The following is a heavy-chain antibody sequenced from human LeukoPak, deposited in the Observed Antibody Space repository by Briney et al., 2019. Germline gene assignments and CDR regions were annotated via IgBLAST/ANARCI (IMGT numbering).Heavy chain of an antibody. CDR2: INPISGAT. CDR1: GYTFTGYH. Sequence: ASVKVSCKASGYTFTGYHLYWVRQAPGQGPEWMGCINPISGATNYAQKFQGRVTMTRDTSISTAYMELSRLRFEDTAVFYCARGGSYYLGSGRTDYWGPGTQVVVSS. CDR3: ARGGSYYLGSGRTDY. V-gene: IGHV1-2*02. J-gene: IGHJ4*02. D-gene: IGHD3-10*01.